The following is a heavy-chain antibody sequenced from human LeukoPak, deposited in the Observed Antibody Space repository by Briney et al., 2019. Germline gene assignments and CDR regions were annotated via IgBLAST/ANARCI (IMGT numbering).Heavy chain of an antibody. V-gene: IGHV4-34*01. J-gene: IGHJ2*01. D-gene: IGHD6-19*01. CDR3: VRHGWHAWYFDL. Sequence: SETLSLTCVVYGESFSGYSWSWIRQPPGKGLEWIGEINERRNTNYNPSLKSRVTVPIDTSKNQFSLKLSSVTAADTAVYYCVRHGWHAWYFDLWGRGTLVTVSS. CDR2: INERRNT. CDR1: GESFSGYS.